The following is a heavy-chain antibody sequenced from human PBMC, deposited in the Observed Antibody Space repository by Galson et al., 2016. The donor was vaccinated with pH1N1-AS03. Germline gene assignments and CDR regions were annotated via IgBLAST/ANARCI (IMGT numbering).Heavy chain of an antibody. Sequence: LRLSCAASGFTFSSYVMSWVRQAPGKGLQWVSTIGVSGAGTYYADSVRGRFTVSRDNSKNTLDLQMSSLRAEDTAVYYCTKDHSTYFDYWGQGTLVTVSS. CDR3: TKDHSTYFDY. J-gene: IGHJ4*02. D-gene: IGHD2/OR15-2a*01. CDR1: GFTFSSYV. CDR2: IGVSGAGT. V-gene: IGHV3-23*01.